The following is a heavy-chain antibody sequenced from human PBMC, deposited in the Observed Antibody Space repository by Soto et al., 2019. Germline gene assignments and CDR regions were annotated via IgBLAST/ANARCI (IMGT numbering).Heavy chain of an antibody. V-gene: IGHV3-30*18. J-gene: IGHJ4*02. Sequence: SLRLSGAVSGFTFSDYGMHWVRQAPGKGLEWVAVMSYAGTYKYYADSVKGRFTISRYLSGNTLFLQMNSRRLEDTAVYFCAKEMXPXXXXXXXXPXXXXXGQGTLV. CDR3: AKEMXPXXXXXXXXPXXXX. CDR1: GFTFSDYG. CDR2: MSYAGTYK.